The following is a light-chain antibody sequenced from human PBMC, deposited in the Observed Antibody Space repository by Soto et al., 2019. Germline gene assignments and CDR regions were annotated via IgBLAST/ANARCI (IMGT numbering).Light chain of an antibody. Sequence: QSVLTQPASVSGSPGQSITISCTGTSSDVGGYNYVSWYQQHPGKAPKLMIYEVSNRPSGVSNRFSGSKSGNTASLTISGLQAEDEADYYCSSYTSSSPWEFGGGTKLTV. CDR3: SSYTSSSPWE. CDR2: EVS. J-gene: IGLJ3*02. CDR1: SSDVGGYNY. V-gene: IGLV2-14*01.